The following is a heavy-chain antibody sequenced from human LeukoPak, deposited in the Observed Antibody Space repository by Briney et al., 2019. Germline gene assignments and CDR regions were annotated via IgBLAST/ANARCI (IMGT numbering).Heavy chain of an antibody. Sequence: SETLSLTCTVSGGSMITGGYYWSWIRQPPGKGLEWIGYIYHSGSTYYNPSLKSRVTISVDTSKNQFSLKLSSVTAADTAVYYCAREVYDFWSGSNYYYMDVWGKGTTVTVSS. V-gene: IGHV4-30-2*01. CDR2: IYHSGST. CDR1: GGSMITGGYY. CDR3: AREVYDFWSGSNYYYMDV. J-gene: IGHJ6*03. D-gene: IGHD3-3*01.